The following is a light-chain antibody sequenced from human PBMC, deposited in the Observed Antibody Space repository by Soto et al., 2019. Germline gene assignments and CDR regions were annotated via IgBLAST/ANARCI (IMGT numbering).Light chain of an antibody. CDR1: QSVSIN. CDR3: QQYNTWPPIT. J-gene: IGKJ5*01. CDR2: GAS. V-gene: IGKV3-15*01. Sequence: EIVMTQSPATLSVSPGERATLSCRASQSVSINLAWYQQKPGQAPRLLIYGASTRATGIPARFSGSGSGTEFTLTISSLQSEDFAVYYCQQYNTWPPITFGQGTRLEI.